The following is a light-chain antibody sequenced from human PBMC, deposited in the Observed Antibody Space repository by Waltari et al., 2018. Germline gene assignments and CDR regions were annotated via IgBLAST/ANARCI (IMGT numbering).Light chain of an antibody. V-gene: IGLV3-21*03. J-gene: IGLJ2*01. Sequence: YVLTQPPSVSVTPGRTARIPCGGNNIGRKTVHWYQQKPGQAPVLVVYEDKERPSGIPERFSASNSGNTAPLTISGVAAGDEADYYCQVWDRTGDHVIFGGGTKLTVL. CDR1: NIGRKT. CDR2: EDK. CDR3: QVWDRTGDHVI.